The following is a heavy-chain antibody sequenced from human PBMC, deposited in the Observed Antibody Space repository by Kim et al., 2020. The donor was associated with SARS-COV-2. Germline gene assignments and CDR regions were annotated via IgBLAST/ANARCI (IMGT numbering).Heavy chain of an antibody. J-gene: IGHJ5*02. V-gene: IGHV1-69*06. CDR1: GGTFSSYA. D-gene: IGHD2-21*02. CDR3: ARAYAQPGYSYCGGDCYPRWFDP. Sequence: SVKVSCKASGGTFSSYAISWVRQAPGQGLEWMGGIIPIFGTANYAQKFQGRVTITADKSTSTAYMELSSLRSEDTAVYYCARAYAQPGYSYCGGDCYPRWFDPWGQGTLVTVSS. CDR2: IIPIFGTA.